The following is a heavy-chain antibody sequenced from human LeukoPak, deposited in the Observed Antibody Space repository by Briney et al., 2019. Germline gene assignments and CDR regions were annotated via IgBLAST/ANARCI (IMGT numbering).Heavy chain of an antibody. V-gene: IGHV4-59*01. Sequence: SETLSLTCTVSGGSISSYYWSWIRQPPGRGLEWIGYIYYSGSTSYNPSLKSRVTISVDTSKNQFSPKLSSVTAADTAVYYCARTTWIAVADYWYFDLWGRGTLVTVSS. CDR3: ARTTWIAVADYWYFDL. D-gene: IGHD6-19*01. CDR2: IYYSGST. CDR1: GGSISSYY. J-gene: IGHJ2*01.